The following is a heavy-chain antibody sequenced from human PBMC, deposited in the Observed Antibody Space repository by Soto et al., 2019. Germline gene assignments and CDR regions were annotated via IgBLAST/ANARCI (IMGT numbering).Heavy chain of an antibody. CDR2: IYYSGST. Sequence: SETLSLTCTVSGGSISSSSYYWGWIRQPPGKGLEWIGSIYYSGSTYYNPSLKSRVTISVDTSKNQFSLKLSSVTAADTAVYYCARQNYDILTGYFPFYYYYGMDVWGQGTTVTVSS. CDR1: GGSISSSSYY. V-gene: IGHV4-39*01. J-gene: IGHJ6*02. D-gene: IGHD3-9*01. CDR3: ARQNYDILTGYFPFYYYYGMDV.